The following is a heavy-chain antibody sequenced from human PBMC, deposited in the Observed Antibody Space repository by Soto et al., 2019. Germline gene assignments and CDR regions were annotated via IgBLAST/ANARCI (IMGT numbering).Heavy chain of an antibody. D-gene: IGHD3-9*01. J-gene: IGHJ4*02. V-gene: IGHV5-51*01. Sequence: LGESLKISCKSSGYSFTDYWIGWVRQMPGKGLEWMGIIYPGDSDARYSPSFQGQVTISVDTSINTAFLRWNSLTASDTAMYYCARQADYNILTGYSYYFDYWGQGSLVTVSS. CDR3: ARQADYNILTGYSYYFDY. CDR1: GYSFTDYW. CDR2: IYPGDSDA.